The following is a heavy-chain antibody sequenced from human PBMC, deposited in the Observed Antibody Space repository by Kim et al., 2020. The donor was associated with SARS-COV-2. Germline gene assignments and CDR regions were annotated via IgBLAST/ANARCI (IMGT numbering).Heavy chain of an antibody. D-gene: IGHD6-6*01. V-gene: IGHV5-51*01. J-gene: IGHJ3*02. CDR2: IYPGDSDT. CDR1: GYNFTSYW. CDR3: ARPLRLGTSSDVFDI. Sequence: GESLKISCKGSGYNFTSYWIGWVRQMPGKGLEWMGIIYPGDSDTRYSPSFQGQVTISADKSISTAYLQWSSLKASDTAMYYCARPLRLGTSSDVFDIWGQRTMVTVSS.